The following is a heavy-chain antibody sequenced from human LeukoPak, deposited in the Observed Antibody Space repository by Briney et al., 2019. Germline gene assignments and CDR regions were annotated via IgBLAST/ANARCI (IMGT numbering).Heavy chain of an antibody. V-gene: IGHV3-53*01. Sequence: GGSLRLSCAASGFTVSSNYMSWVRQAPGKGLEWVSVIYSGGSTYYPDSVKGRFTISRDNSKNTLYLQMNSLRAEDTAVYYCARIMVRGVNVDYWGQGPLVTVSS. J-gene: IGHJ4*02. CDR3: ARIMVRGVNVDY. CDR2: IYSGGST. D-gene: IGHD3-10*01. CDR1: GFTVSSNY.